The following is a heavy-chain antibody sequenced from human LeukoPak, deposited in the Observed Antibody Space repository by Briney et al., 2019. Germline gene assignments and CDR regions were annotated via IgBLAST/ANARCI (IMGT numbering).Heavy chain of an antibody. CDR1: GFTFDDYG. D-gene: IGHD3-9*01. V-gene: IGHV3-48*02. Sequence: GGSLRLSCAASGFTFDDYGMNWVRQAPGKGLEWVSYISSSSSTIYYADSVKGGFTISRDNAKNSLYLQMNSLRDEDTAVYYCARDPYYDILTGYSPYYYYGMDVWGQGTTVTVSS. CDR3: ARDPYYDILTGYSPYYYYGMDV. J-gene: IGHJ6*02. CDR2: ISSSSSTI.